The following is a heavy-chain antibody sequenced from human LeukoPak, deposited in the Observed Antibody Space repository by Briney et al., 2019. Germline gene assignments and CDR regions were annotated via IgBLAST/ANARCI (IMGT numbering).Heavy chain of an antibody. Sequence: SETLTLTCTVSGGSISAYDYTWVRQPPGKGLEWIGLINHSGSTNYNPPLSSRVIISADASKTRSSLKMTSVTSADTAAFYYAREFIDWGEGTLVTVSS. CDR1: GGSISAYD. CDR3: AREFID. J-gene: IGHJ4*02. CDR2: INHSGST. V-gene: IGHV4-59*01.